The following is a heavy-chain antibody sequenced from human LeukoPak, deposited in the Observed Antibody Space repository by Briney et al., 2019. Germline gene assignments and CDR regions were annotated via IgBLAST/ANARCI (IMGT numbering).Heavy chain of an antibody. J-gene: IGHJ6*02. CDR3: ARRGFTIYGMDV. CDR2: IYYSGTT. Sequence: SETLSLTCTVPGGSIRSYYWSWIRQPPGKGLEWIGYIYYSGTTNYNPSLKSRVTISVDTSKNQFSLKLSSVTAADTAVYYCARRGFTIYGMDVWGQGTTVTVSS. CDR1: GGSIRSYY. V-gene: IGHV4-59*08. D-gene: IGHD3-3*01.